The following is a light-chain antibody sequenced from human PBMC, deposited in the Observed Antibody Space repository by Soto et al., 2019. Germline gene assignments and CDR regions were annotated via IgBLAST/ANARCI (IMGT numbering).Light chain of an antibody. CDR3: QQADLFPIP. V-gene: IGKV1D-12*01. Sequence: DIQMTQSPSSVSASVGDRVIITCRASPGISSRLAWSQQTPGEAPKLLISAASRLQSGVPSRFSGSVSGTDFSLTIRSLQPEYFASYYCQQADLFPIPFGGGAKVEIK. CDR2: AAS. J-gene: IGKJ4*01. CDR1: PGISSR.